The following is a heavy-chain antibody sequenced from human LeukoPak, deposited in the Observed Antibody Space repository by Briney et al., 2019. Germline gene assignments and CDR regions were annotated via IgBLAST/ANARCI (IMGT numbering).Heavy chain of an antibody. CDR3: AKDKGYCSSTSCYTIFDY. Sequence: GGFLRLSCAASGFTFSSYAMSWVRQAPGKGLEWVSAISGSGGSTYYADPVKGRFTISRDNSKNTLYLQMNSLRAEDTAVYYCAKDKGYCSSTSCYTIFDYWGQGTLVTVSS. CDR1: GFTFSSYA. D-gene: IGHD2-2*02. V-gene: IGHV3-23*01. J-gene: IGHJ4*02. CDR2: ISGSGGST.